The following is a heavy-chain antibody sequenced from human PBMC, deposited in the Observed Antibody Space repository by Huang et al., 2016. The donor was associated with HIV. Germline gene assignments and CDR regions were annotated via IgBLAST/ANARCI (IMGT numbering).Heavy chain of an antibody. V-gene: IGHV4-34*02. CDR2: IKHSGTT. Sequence: VQLQQWGASLLKPSETLSLTCAVSGGTFTGYFWGWVRQAPGKGLEWIAEIKHSGTTSDNPALKSRVSMSVDVSNNQFSLSLKSVTAADTAVYFCVRCPGYYFEPSRYFDAFDIWGPGTMVTVS. CDR3: VRCPGYYFEPSRYFDAFDI. J-gene: IGHJ3*02. D-gene: IGHD3-22*01. CDR1: GGTFTGYF.